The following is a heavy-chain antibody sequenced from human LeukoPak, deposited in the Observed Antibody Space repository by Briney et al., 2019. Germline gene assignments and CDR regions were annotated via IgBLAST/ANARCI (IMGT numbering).Heavy chain of an antibody. CDR2: INPNSGGT. D-gene: IGHD6-6*01. Sequence: ASVKVSCKASGYTFTGYYMHWVRQAPGQGLEWMGWINPNSGGTNYAQKFQGRVTMTRDTSISTAYMELSRLRSDDTAVYYCARVIAARPQTYAFDIWGQGTMVTVSS. CDR3: ARVIAARPQTYAFDI. V-gene: IGHV1-2*02. J-gene: IGHJ3*02. CDR1: GYTFTGYY.